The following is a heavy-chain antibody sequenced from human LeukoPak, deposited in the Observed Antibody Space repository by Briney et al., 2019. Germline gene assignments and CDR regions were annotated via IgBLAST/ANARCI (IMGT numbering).Heavy chain of an antibody. J-gene: IGHJ4*02. Sequence: ASVKVSCKASGYTFTSYGISWVRQAPGQGLEWMGWISAYNGNTNYAQKLQGRVTMTTDTSTSTAYMELRSLRSDDTAVYYCARDLHEATVVTSMGPDWGQGTLVTVSS. CDR1: GYTFTSYG. CDR2: ISAYNGNT. D-gene: IGHD4-17*01. CDR3: ARDLHEATVVTSMGPD. V-gene: IGHV1-18*01.